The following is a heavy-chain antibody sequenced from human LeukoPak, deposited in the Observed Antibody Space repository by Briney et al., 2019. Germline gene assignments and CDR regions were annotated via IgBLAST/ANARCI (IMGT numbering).Heavy chain of an antibody. J-gene: IGHJ4*02. CDR2: ITDSGGDT. CDR3: VKGSSSSRPYYFDY. V-gene: IGHV3-23*01. CDR1: GFTFSDYA. D-gene: IGHD3-3*01. Sequence: GGSLRLSCAASGFTFSDYAMSWVRQAPGKGLEWFSAITDSGGDTYHADSVKGRFTISRENSKNTLSLQMNSLRVEDTAVYYCVKGSSSSRPYYFDYWGQGTLVTVSS.